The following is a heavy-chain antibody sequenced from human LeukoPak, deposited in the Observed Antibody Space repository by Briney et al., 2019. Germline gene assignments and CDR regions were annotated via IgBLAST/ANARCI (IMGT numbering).Heavy chain of an antibody. J-gene: IGHJ4*02. D-gene: IGHD2-2*02. Sequence: GASVKVSCKASGYTFTSYDINWVRQATGQGLEWMGWMNPNSGNTGYAQKFQGRVTMTRNTSISTAYMELSSLRSEDTAVYYCARAPGYCSSTSCYSTFKYDYWGQGTLVTVSS. CDR3: ARAPGYCSSTSCYSTFKYDY. CDR1: GYTFTSYD. CDR2: MNPNSGNT. V-gene: IGHV1-8*01.